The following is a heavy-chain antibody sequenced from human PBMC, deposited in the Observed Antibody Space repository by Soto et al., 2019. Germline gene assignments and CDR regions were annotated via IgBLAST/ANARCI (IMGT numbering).Heavy chain of an antibody. V-gene: IGHV3-53*04. CDR3: ARAGTPGGSYYYFDY. Sequence: GGSLRLSCAASGFTVSSNYMSWVRQAPGKGLEWVSVIYSGGSTYYADSVKGRFTISRHNSKNTLYLQMNSLRAEDTAVYYCARAGTPGGSYYYFDYWGQGTLVTVSS. D-gene: IGHD1-26*01. CDR2: IYSGGST. CDR1: GFTVSSNY. J-gene: IGHJ4*02.